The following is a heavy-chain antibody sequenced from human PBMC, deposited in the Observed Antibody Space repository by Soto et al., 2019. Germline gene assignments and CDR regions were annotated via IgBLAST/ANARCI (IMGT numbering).Heavy chain of an antibody. CDR2: IYWDDDK. J-gene: IGHJ4*02. CDR1: GFSLSTSGVG. D-gene: IGHD2-15*01. V-gene: IGHV2-5*02. CDR3: AQTYCSGGSCYSDYFDY. Sequence: QITLKESGPTLVKPTQTLTLTCTFSGFSLSTSGVGVGWIRQPPGKALEWLALIYWDDDKRYSPSLKSRLTITKDTSKNQVVLTMTNMDPVDTATYYCAQTYCSGGSCYSDYFDYWGQGTLVTVSS.